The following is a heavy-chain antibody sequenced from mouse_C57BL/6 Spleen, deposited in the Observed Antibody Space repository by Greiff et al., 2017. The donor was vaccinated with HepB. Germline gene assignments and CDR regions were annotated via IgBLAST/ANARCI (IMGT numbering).Heavy chain of an antibody. CDR1: GYTFTSYW. V-gene: IGHV1-7*01. CDR3: ARELLQRDYAMDY. J-gene: IGHJ4*01. D-gene: IGHD2-12*01. CDR2: INPSSGYT. Sequence: QVQLQQSGAELAKPGASVKLSCKASGYTFTSYWMHWVKQRPGQGLEWIGHINPSSGYTKYNQKFKGKATLTADKSSSTAYMQLSSLTYEDSAVYYCARELLQRDYAMDYWGQGTSVTVSS.